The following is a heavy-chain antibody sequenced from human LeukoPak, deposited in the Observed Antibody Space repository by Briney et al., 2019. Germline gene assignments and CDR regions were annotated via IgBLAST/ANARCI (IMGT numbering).Heavy chain of an antibody. V-gene: IGHV4-31*03. CDR2: IYYSGST. CDR3: ARDRRTYGSGSLFDP. J-gene: IGHJ5*02. D-gene: IGHD3-10*01. Sequence: PSETLSLTCTVSGGSISSGGYYWSWIRQHPGKGLEWIGYIYYSGSTYYNPSLKSRVTISADTSKNQFSLKLSSVTAADTAVYYCARDRRTYGSGSLFDPWGQGTPVTVSS. CDR1: GGSISSGGYY.